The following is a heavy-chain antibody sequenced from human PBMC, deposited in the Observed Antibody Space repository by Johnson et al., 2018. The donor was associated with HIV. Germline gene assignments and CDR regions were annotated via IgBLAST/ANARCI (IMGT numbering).Heavy chain of an antibody. CDR2: ISYDGSNK. CDR3: ARWDWGVGAFDI. Sequence: VQLVESGGGVVQPGRSLRLSCAASGFTFSSYAMHWVRQAPGKGLEWVAVISYDGSNKYYADSVKGRFTISRDNSKNTLYLQMNSLRAEDTAVYYCARWDWGVGAFDIWGQGTMVTVSS. D-gene: IGHD7-27*01. J-gene: IGHJ3*02. CDR1: GFTFSSYA. V-gene: IGHV3-30-3*01.